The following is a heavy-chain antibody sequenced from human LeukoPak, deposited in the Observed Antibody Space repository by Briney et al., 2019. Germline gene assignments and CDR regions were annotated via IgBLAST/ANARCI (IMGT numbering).Heavy chain of an antibody. CDR3: ARDSNDILTGYSPNWFDP. J-gene: IGHJ5*02. V-gene: IGHV3-21*01. Sequence: GGSLRLSCAASGFTFSSYSMNWVRQAPGKGLEWVSSISSSSSYIYYADSVKGRFTISRDSAKNSLYLQMNSLRAEDTAVYYCARDSNDILTGYSPNWFDPWGQGTLVTVSS. CDR1: GFTFSSYS. D-gene: IGHD3-9*01. CDR2: ISSSSSYI.